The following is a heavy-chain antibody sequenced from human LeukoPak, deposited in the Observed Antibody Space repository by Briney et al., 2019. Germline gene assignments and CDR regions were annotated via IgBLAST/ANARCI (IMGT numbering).Heavy chain of an antibody. D-gene: IGHD3-3*01. CDR3: ASGNSTYYELYF. CDR1: GGSISSSTYY. V-gene: IGHV4-39*01. Sequence: SKTLSLTCTVSGGSISSSTYYWGWIRQPPGKGLEWIGSFFYSGSTYYNPSLKIRLPMSVDPSNNQFSIELLSVPAPDTLVSYCASGNSTYYELYFWGQGTLVTVSS. J-gene: IGHJ4*02. CDR2: FFYSGST.